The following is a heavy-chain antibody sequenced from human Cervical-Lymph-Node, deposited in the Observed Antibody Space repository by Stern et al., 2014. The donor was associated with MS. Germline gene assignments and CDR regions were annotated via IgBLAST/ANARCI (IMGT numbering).Heavy chain of an antibody. J-gene: IGHJ6*02. V-gene: IGHV4-59*01. CDR2: IYYGGTT. CDR1: GGSITNSY. D-gene: IGHD5-12*01. CDR3: ASRGYSRGLPYGLDS. Sequence: QVQLQESGPGLVKPSETLSLTCTVSGGSITNSYWNWIRQSPGKGLEWIGYIYYGGTTFYNPSLESRVTISLDTSKNQFSLHLASVTAADTGVYYCASRGYSRGLPYGLDSWGQGTTVAVSS.